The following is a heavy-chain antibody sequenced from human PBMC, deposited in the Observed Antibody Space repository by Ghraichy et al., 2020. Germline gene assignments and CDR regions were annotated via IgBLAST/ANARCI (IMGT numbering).Heavy chain of an antibody. CDR2: INNGGTIT. CDR1: ESGFTFSSFW. CDR3: AKGGYCSAGTCYTSGGYNYYMDV. D-gene: IGHD2-15*01. V-gene: IGHV3-74*01. J-gene: IGHJ6*03. Sequence: GGSLRLSCAASESGFTFSSFWMHWVRQAPGKGLVWVSRINNGGTITTYADSVKGRFTISRDNAKNTLYLQMHSLRAEDTAVYYCAKGGYCSAGTCYTSGGYNYYMDVWGKGTTVTVSS.